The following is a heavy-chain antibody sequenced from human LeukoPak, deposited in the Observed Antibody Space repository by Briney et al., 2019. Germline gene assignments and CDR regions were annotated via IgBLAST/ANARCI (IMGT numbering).Heavy chain of an antibody. J-gene: IGHJ6*03. Sequence: GGSLRLSCTASGFTFSTYGMHWVRQAPGKGLEWVAYTQYDGSNEQYADSVKGRFSISRDSSKNILYLQMNSLRAEDTAVYYCAKDRCSNGIGCYYYYMDVWGTGTTVTISS. V-gene: IGHV3-30*02. CDR1: GFTFSTYG. CDR2: TQYDGSNE. D-gene: IGHD2-8*01. CDR3: AKDRCSNGIGCYYYYMDV.